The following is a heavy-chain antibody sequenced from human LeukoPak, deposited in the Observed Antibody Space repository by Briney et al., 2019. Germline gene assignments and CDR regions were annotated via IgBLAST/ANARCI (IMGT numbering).Heavy chain of an antibody. J-gene: IGHJ4*02. CDR2: IYSGGST. Sequence: SGGSLRLSCAASGFTVSSNYMSWVRQAPGKGLEWVSVIYSGGSTYYADSVKGRFTISRDNSKNTLYLQMNSLRAEDTAVYYCARTYYGGNSGPQYYFDYWGQGTLVTVSS. CDR1: GFTVSSNY. D-gene: IGHD4-23*01. CDR3: ARTYYGGNSGPQYYFDY. V-gene: IGHV3-66*01.